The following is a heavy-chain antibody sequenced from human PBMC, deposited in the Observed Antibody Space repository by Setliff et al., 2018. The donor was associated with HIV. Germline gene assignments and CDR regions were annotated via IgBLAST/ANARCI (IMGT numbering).Heavy chain of an antibody. CDR3: GRLSETAMASFDS. J-gene: IGHJ4*02. V-gene: IGHV4-59*08. D-gene: IGHD2-21*02. CDR2: IYKSGTT. Sequence: LSLTCTVSGGSVNSYHWSWIRQPPGKGLEWIGYIYKSGTTNYSPSLKSRVTISAGPSKNQFSLKLTSVTAADTAVYYCGRLSETAMASFDSWGQGILVTVSS. CDR1: GGSVNSYH.